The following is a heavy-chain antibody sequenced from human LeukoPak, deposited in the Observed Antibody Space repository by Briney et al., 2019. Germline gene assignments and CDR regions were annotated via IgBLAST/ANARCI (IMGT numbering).Heavy chain of an antibody. Sequence: GGSLRLSCAASGFTFSSYSINWVRQAPGRGLEWVSYISSSSTISYADSVKGRFTISRDNANNSLYLQMNSLRDEDTAVYYCARGGTSSSLAYWGQGTLVAVSS. CDR1: GFTFSSYS. D-gene: IGHD4-23*01. J-gene: IGHJ4*02. CDR3: ARGGTSSSLAY. CDR2: ISSSSTI. V-gene: IGHV3-48*02.